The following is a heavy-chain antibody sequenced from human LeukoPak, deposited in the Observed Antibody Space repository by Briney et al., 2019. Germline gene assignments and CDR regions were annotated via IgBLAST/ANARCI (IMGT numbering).Heavy chain of an antibody. Sequence: GGSLRLSCSASGFIFSSYWMTWVRQAPGKGLEWVANIKQDGIEKYYVDSVKGRFTISRDNDEDSLHLQLNSVRAEDTAVYYCARYHDFWNGSQHFYFYSMDVWGKGAMVTVSS. D-gene: IGHD3-3*01. CDR1: GFIFSSYW. V-gene: IGHV3-7*01. CDR3: ARYHDFWNGSQHFYFYSMDV. J-gene: IGHJ6*04. CDR2: IKQDGIEK.